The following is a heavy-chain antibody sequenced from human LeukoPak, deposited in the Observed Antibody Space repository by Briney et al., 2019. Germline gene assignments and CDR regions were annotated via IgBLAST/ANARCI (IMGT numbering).Heavy chain of an antibody. Sequence: SETLSLTCTVSGGSISSYYWSWIRQPPGKGLEWIGYIYYSGSTNYNPSLKSRVTISVDTSKNQFSLKLSSVTAADTAVYYCARNPKMYYYDSSGLFDPWGQGTLVTVSS. V-gene: IGHV4-59*01. D-gene: IGHD3-22*01. CDR3: ARNPKMYYYDSSGLFDP. CDR2: IYYSGST. CDR1: GGSISSYY. J-gene: IGHJ5*02.